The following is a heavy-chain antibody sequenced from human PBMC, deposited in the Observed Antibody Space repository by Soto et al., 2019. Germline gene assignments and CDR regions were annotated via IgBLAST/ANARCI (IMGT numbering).Heavy chain of an antibody. CDR1: GGSISSGGYY. CDR3: ARRITFGGVIVLDY. V-gene: IGHV4-31*02. Sequence: PSETLSLTCTVSGGSISSGGYYWSWIRQQPGKGLEWIGYIYYSVSTYYNPSLKSRVTISVDTSKNQFSLKLSSVTAADTAVYYCARRITFGGVIVLDYWGQGTLVTVSS. J-gene: IGHJ4*02. D-gene: IGHD3-16*02. CDR2: IYYSVST.